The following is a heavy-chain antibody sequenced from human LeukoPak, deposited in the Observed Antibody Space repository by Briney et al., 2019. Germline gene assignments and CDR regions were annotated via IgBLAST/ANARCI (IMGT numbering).Heavy chain of an antibody. CDR2: INHSGST. V-gene: IGHV4-39*07. CDR1: GGSISSSSYY. CDR3: ARTGIVGFKIDY. D-gene: IGHD1-26*01. J-gene: IGHJ4*02. Sequence: SETLSLTCTVSGGSISSSSYYWGWIRQPPGKGLEWIGEINHSGSTNYNPSLKSRVTISVDTSKNQFSLKLSSVTAADTAVYYCARTGIVGFKIDYWGQGTLVTVSS.